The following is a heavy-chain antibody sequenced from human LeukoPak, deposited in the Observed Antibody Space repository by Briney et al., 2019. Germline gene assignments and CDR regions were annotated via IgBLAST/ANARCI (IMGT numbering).Heavy chain of an antibody. J-gene: IGHJ4*02. D-gene: IGHD5-18*01. CDR2: IYYSGST. Sequence: SETLSLTCTVSGGSISSYYWSWIRQPPGKGLEWIGYIYYSGSTNYNPSLKSRVTISVDTSKNQFSLKLSSVTAADTAVYYCARLTVDTAIPFDYWGQGTLVTVSS. V-gene: IGHV4-59*08. CDR1: GGSISSYY. CDR3: ARLTVDTAIPFDY.